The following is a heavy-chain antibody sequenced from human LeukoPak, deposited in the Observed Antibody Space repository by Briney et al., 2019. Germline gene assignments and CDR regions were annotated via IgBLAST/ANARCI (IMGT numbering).Heavy chain of an antibody. D-gene: IGHD4-17*01. CDR3: AKNSLRNSDY. CDR1: GFTFSSYA. V-gene: IGHV3-23*01. CDR2: ISGSGGTT. Sequence: GGSLRLSCAASGFTFSSYAMSWVRQAPGKGLEWVSVISGSGGTTYYADSVKGRFTISRDDSKNTLDLQMNNLRVEDTAVYYCAKNSLRNSDYWGQGTLVTVSS. J-gene: IGHJ4*02.